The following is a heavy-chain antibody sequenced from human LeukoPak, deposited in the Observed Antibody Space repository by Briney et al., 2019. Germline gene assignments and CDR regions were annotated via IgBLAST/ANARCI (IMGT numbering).Heavy chain of an antibody. Sequence: SETLSLTCAVSGGSFSGHYWNWIRQPPGKGLEWIGEINHGGSTNYNPSLKSRVTISVDTSKNQFSLKLSSVTAADTAVYYCARGVSAVDYWGQGTLVTVSS. V-gene: IGHV4-34*01. J-gene: IGHJ4*02. CDR3: ARGVSAVDY. D-gene: IGHD3-10*01. CDR2: INHGGST. CDR1: GGSFSGHY.